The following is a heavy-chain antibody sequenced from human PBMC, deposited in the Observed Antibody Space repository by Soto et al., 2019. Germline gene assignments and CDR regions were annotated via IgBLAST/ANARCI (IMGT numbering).Heavy chain of an antibody. Sequence: SETLSLTCAVYGGSFSGYYWSWIRQPPGKGLEWIGEINHSGSTNYNPSLKSRVTISVDTSKNQFSLKLSSVTAADTAVYYCARGRGMVWQRRVAANGWFDPWGQGTLVTVS. J-gene: IGHJ5*02. CDR3: ARGRGMVWQRRVAANGWFDP. V-gene: IGHV4-34*01. CDR1: GGSFSGYY. CDR2: INHSGST. D-gene: IGHD2-15*01.